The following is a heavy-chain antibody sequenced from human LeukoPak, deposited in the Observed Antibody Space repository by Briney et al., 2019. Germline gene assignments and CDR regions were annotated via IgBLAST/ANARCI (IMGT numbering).Heavy chain of an antibody. V-gene: IGHV4-59*01. Sequence: SETLSLTCAVSGGSFSTYYWTWIRQPPGTGLEWVGYIYYSGSTDYNPSLKSRVTMSLDTSKNQFSLKLSSVTAADTAVYYCARAVITFGAAVAKGFDCWGQGTLVTVSS. J-gene: IGHJ4*02. CDR1: GGSFSTYY. D-gene: IGHD3-16*01. CDR2: IYYSGST. CDR3: ARAVITFGAAVAKGFDC.